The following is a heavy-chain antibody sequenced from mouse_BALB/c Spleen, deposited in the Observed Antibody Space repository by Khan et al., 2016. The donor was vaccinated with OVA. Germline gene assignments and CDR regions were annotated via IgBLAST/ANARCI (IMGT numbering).Heavy chain of an antibody. J-gene: IGHJ3*01. CDR3: VRGRSY. Sequence: EVQLQESGPGLVKPSQSLSLTCTVTGYSITSDYAWNWIRQFPGNRLEWMGYINYSGSTSKKPYLKSRMSITRDTSKNQTFLQLNSVTTEDTATYYCVRGRSYWGQGTLVTVSA. CDR1: GYSITSDYA. V-gene: IGHV3-2*02. CDR2: INYSGST.